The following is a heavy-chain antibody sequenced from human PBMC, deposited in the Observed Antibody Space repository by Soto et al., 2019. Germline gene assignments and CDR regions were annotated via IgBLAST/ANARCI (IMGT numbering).Heavy chain of an antibody. D-gene: IGHD2-15*01. CDR2: INPSGGST. Sequence: ASVKVSCKASGYTFTSYYMHWVRQAPGQGLEWMGIINPSGGSTSYAQKFQGRVTMTRDTSTSTVYMELSSLRSEDTAVYYCARQGYCSGGSCYDYFDYWGQGTLVTVSS. CDR3: ARQGYCSGGSCYDYFDY. CDR1: GYTFTSYY. J-gene: IGHJ4*02. V-gene: IGHV1-46*01.